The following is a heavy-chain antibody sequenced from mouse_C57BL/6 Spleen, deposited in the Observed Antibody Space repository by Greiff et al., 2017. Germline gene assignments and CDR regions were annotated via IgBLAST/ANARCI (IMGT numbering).Heavy chain of an antibody. CDR3: ARESDWYFDY. CDR2: ISSGSSTI. D-gene: IGHD2-13*01. CDR1: GFTFSDYG. V-gene: IGHV5-17*01. Sequence: EVHLVESGGGLVKPGGSLKLSCAASGFTFSDYGMHWVRQAPEKGLEWVAYISSGSSTIYYADTVKGRFTISRDNAKNTLFLQMTSLRSEDTAMYYCARESDWYFDYWGQGTTLTVSS. J-gene: IGHJ2*01.